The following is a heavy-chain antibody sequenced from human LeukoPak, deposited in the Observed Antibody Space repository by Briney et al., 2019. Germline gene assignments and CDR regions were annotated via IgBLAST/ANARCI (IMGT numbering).Heavy chain of an antibody. V-gene: IGHV3-30*04. CDR1: GFTFSSYA. D-gene: IGHD3-22*01. J-gene: IGHJ4*02. CDR3: ARDSPSGYYYDY. CDR2: ISYDGSNK. Sequence: PGGSLRLSCAASGFTFSSYAMHWVRQAPGKGLEWVAVISYDGSNKYYADSVKGRFTISRDNSKNTLYLQMNSLRAEDTAVYYCARDSPSGYYYDYWGQGTLVTVSS.